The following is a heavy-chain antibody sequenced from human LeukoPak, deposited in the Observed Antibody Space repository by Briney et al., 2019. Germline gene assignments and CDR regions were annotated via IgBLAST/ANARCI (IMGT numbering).Heavy chain of an antibody. CDR2: VHLDGRT. V-gene: IGHV4-59*12. CDR1: GGSISGYY. Sequence: ETLSLTCTVSGGSISGYYWSWIRQPPGKGLEWIGEVHLDGRTNYNPSLKSRLIMSVDLPENHISLKLTSVTAADTAVYYCAREGGFYRPLDYSGQGTLVTVSS. J-gene: IGHJ4*02. D-gene: IGHD3-3*01. CDR3: AREGGFYRPLDY.